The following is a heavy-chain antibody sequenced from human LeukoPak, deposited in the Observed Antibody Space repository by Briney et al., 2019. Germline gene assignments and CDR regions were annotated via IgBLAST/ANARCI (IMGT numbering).Heavy chain of an antibody. J-gene: IGHJ4*02. Sequence: PGGSLRLSCAASGFTVSSNYMSWVRQAPGKGLEWVSVIYSGGSTYYADSVKGRFTISRDNSKNTLYLQMNSLRAEDTAVYYCAKDGLWFGESLPDYWGQGTLVTVSS. D-gene: IGHD3-10*01. CDR1: GFTVSSNY. CDR3: AKDGLWFGESLPDY. V-gene: IGHV3-66*01. CDR2: IYSGGST.